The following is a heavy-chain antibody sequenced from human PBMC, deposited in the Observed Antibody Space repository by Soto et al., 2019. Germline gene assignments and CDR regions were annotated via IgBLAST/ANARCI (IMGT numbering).Heavy chain of an antibody. J-gene: IGHJ6*03. V-gene: IGHV4-59*01. Sequence: SETLSLTCTVSGGSISSYYWSWIRQPPGKGLEWIGYIYYSGSTNYNPSLKSRVTISVDTSKNQFSLKLSSVTAADTAVYYCARLGYSSSTFYYYYYYMDVWGKGTTVTVSS. D-gene: IGHD6-13*01. CDR1: GGSISSYY. CDR2: IYYSGST. CDR3: ARLGYSSSTFYYYYYYMDV.